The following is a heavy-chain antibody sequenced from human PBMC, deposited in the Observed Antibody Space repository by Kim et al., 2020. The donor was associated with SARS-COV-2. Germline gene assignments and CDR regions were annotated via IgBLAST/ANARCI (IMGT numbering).Heavy chain of an antibody. V-gene: IGHV3-33*06. D-gene: IGHD4-17*01. CDR3: AKDSTVTSTYYYYGMDV. CDR1: GFTFSSYG. Sequence: GGSLRLSCAASGFTFSSYGMHWVRQAPGKGLEWVAVIWYDGSNKYYADSVKGRFTISRDNSKNTLYLQMNSLRAEDTAVYYCAKDSTVTSTYYYYGMDVWGQGTTVTVSS. CDR2: IWYDGSNK. J-gene: IGHJ6*02.